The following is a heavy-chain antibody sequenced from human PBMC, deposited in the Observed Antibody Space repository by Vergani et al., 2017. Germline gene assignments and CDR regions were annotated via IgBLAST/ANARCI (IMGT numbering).Heavy chain of an antibody. CDR3: ARDHWGEYCSGGSCYHYYYGMDV. CDR2: ISSSSSYI. CDR1: GFTFSSYS. Sequence: EVQLVESGGGLVKSGGSLRLSCAASGFTFSSYSMNWVRQAPGKGLEWVSSISSSSSYIYYADSVKGRFTISRDNAKNSLYLQMNSLRAEDTAVYYCARDHWGEYCSGGSCYHYYYGMDVWGQGTTVTVSS. V-gene: IGHV3-21*01. D-gene: IGHD2-15*01. J-gene: IGHJ6*02.